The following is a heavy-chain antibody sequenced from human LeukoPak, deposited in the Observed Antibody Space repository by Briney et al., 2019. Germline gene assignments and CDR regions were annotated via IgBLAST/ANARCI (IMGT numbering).Heavy chain of an antibody. J-gene: IGHJ4*02. CDR2: INHSGST. CDR3: ARHGMATVSNTLDY. V-gene: IGHV4-34*01. Sequence: SETLSLTCAVYGGSFSGYYWSWIRQPPGKGLEWIGEINHSGSTYYNPSLKSRVTISVDTSKNQFSLKLSSVTAADTAVYYCARHGMATVSNTLDYWGQGTLVTVSS. D-gene: IGHD4-17*01. CDR1: GGSFSGYY.